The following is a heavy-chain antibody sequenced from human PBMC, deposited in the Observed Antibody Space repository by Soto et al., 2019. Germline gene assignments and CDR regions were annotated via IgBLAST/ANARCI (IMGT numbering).Heavy chain of an antibody. CDR1: GFTVSSNY. CDR2: IYSGGST. D-gene: IGHD3-22*01. CDR3: AREYESSGYYRFAFDI. J-gene: IGHJ3*02. V-gene: IGHV3-66*01. Sequence: EVQLVESGGGLVQPGGSLRLSCAASGFTVSSNYMSWVRQAPGKGLEWVSVIYSGGSTYYADSVKGRFTISRDNFKNTLYLQMNSLRAEDTAVYYCAREYESSGYYRFAFDIWSQGTMVTVSS.